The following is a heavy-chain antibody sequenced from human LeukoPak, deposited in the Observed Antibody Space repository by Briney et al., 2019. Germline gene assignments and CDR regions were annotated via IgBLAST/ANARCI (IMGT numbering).Heavy chain of an antibody. CDR3: AREGQYSGSYDAFDI. D-gene: IGHD1-26*01. CDR1: GYTFTGYY. V-gene: IGHV1-2*02. J-gene: IGHJ3*02. Sequence: GASVKVSCKASGYTFTGYYMHWVRQAPGQGLEWMGWINPNSGGTNYAQKFQGRVTMTRDTSISTAYMELSRLRSDDTAVYYCAREGQYSGSYDAFDIWGQRTMVTVSS. CDR2: INPNSGGT.